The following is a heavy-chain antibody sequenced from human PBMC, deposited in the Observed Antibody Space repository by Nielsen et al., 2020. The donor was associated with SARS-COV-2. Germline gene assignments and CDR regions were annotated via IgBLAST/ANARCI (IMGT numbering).Heavy chain of an antibody. V-gene: IGHV3-15*01. D-gene: IGHD2-2*01. Sequence: GGSLRLSCVASGFTFSKAWMSWVRQAPGKGLEWVGRIKSKIDGGTTDYAAPVKDRFIISRDDSKNTVYLDMSSLRTEDTAVYYCATARYCSRTSCSAGTDMFDPWGQGTQVIVSS. CDR2: IKSKIDGGTT. J-gene: IGHJ5*02. CDR1: GFTFSKAW. CDR3: ATARYCSRTSCSAGTDMFDP.